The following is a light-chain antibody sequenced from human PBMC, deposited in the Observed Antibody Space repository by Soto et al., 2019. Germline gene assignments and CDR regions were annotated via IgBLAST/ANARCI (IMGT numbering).Light chain of an antibody. J-gene: IGKJ1*01. V-gene: IGKV3-11*01. Sequence: EIVLTQSPATLSLSPGERATLSCRASQSVSSYLAWYQQKPGQTPRLLIYDASNRATDIPASFSGSGSGTDFTLTISSLEPEDFAVYYCQQRSNWPVTFGQGTRVEIK. CDR1: QSVSSY. CDR2: DAS. CDR3: QQRSNWPVT.